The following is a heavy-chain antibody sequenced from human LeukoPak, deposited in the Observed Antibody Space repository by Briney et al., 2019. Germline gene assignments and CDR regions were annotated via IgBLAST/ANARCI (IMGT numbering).Heavy chain of an antibody. CDR2: IRSKANSYAT. D-gene: IGHD1-26*01. CDR1: GFTFSGSA. CDR3: AKGFHSGSFNELDY. Sequence: PGGTLRLSCAASGFTFSGSAMHWVRQASGKGLEWVGRIRSKANSYATAYAASVKGRFTISRDDSKNTAYLQMNSLKTEDTAVYYCAKGFHSGSFNELDYWGQGALVTVSS. V-gene: IGHV3-73*01. J-gene: IGHJ4*02.